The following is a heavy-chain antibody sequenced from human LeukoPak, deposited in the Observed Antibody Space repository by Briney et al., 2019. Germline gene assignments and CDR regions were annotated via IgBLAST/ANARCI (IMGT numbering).Heavy chain of an antibody. Sequence: PGRSLRLSCAASGFTFSSYGMHWVRQAPGKGLEWVAVIWYDGSNKYYADSVKGRFTISRDNSKNTLYLQMNSLRAEDTAVYYCARSLRFLEWPYYYYGMDVWGQGTTVTVSS. V-gene: IGHV3-33*01. CDR2: IWYDGSNK. CDR1: GFTFSSYG. J-gene: IGHJ6*02. D-gene: IGHD3-3*01. CDR3: ARSLRFLEWPYYYYGMDV.